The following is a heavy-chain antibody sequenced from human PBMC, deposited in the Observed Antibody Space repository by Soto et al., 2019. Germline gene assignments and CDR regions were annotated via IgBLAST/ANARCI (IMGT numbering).Heavy chain of an antibody. CDR3: AGGWLRPYYFDY. D-gene: IGHD5-12*01. J-gene: IGHJ4*02. Sequence: WETLSLTCAVYGGSFSGYYWSWIRQPPGKGLEWIGEINHSGSTNYNPSLKSRVTISVDTSKNQFSLKLSSVTAADTAVYYCAGGWLRPYYFDYWGQGTLVTVSS. CDR1: GGSFSGYY. CDR2: INHSGST. V-gene: IGHV4-34*01.